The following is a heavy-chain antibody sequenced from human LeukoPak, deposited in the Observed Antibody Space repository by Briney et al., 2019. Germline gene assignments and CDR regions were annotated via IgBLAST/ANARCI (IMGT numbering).Heavy chain of an antibody. V-gene: IGHV3-21*01. CDR1: GFTFSSYS. Sequence: GGSLRLSCAASGFTFSSYSMNWVRQAPGKGLDWVSSISSSSSYIYYADSVKGRFTISRDNAKNSLYMQMNSLRAEETAVYYCASDYYGSGSYYYWGQGTLVTVSS. J-gene: IGHJ4*02. CDR3: ASDYYGSGSYYY. CDR2: ISSSSSYI. D-gene: IGHD3-10*01.